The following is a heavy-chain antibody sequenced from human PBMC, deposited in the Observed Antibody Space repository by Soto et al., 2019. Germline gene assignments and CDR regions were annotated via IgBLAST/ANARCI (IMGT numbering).Heavy chain of an antibody. CDR3: ARDIGRQVGYNWESDHSDL. V-gene: IGHV3-33*01. J-gene: IGHJ5*02. CDR2: VSTGGNIK. Sequence: QEQLVESGGGVVQPGRSLRLSCSASHFSFWNFGMHWVRQAPGKGLEWVAFVSTGGNIKKSADSLEGRFIISRDNSENTLFLQMNNLRADDTAMYYCARDIGRQVGYNWESDHSDLWGQGTLVTVSS. D-gene: IGHD1-1*01. CDR1: HFSFWNFG.